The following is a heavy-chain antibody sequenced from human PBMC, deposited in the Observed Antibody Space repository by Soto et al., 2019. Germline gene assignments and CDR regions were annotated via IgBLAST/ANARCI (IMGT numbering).Heavy chain of an antibody. D-gene: IGHD2-15*01. CDR1: GDTFTGYY. CDR2: INPNSGGT. V-gene: IGHV1-2*04. J-gene: IGHJ4*02. Sequence: ASVKVSCTASGDTFTGYYMHWVRQAPGQGLEWMGWINPNSGGTNYAQKFQGWVTMTRDTSISTAYMELSRLRSDDTAVYYCARDSPLGYCSGGSCYSLAFDYWGQGTLVTVSS. CDR3: ARDSPLGYCSGGSCYSLAFDY.